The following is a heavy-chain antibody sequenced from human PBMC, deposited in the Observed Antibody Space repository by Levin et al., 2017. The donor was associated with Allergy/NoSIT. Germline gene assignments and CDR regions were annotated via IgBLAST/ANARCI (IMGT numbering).Heavy chain of an antibody. CDR1: GFTFSSYS. D-gene: IGHD3-22*01. CDR3: ARDPNYYDSSGSRYGMDV. Sequence: ASVKVSCAASGFTFSSYSMNWVRQAPGKGLEWVSYISSSSSTIYYADSVKGRFTISRDNAKNSLYLQMNSLRDEDTAVYYCARDPNYYDSSGSRYGMDVWGQGTTVTVSS. J-gene: IGHJ6*02. V-gene: IGHV3-48*02. CDR2: ISSSSSTI.